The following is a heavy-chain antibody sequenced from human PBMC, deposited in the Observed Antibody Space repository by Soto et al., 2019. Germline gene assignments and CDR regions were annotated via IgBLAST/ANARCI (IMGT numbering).Heavy chain of an antibody. J-gene: IGHJ5*02. Sequence: RASVKVSGKASGYTFTDYFIHWVRQAPGQGFEWMGWINPNSRGTNYAQKFQGRVTMTRDTSNSAAYMELRGLTSDDTAVYYCARVTLKAGNWFDPWGQGTLVTVSS. CDR3: ARVTLKAGNWFDP. V-gene: IGHV1-2*02. CDR1: GYTFTDYF. CDR2: INPNSRGT.